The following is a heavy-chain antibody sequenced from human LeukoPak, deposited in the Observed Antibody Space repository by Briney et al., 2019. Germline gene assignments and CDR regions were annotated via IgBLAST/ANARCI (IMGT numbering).Heavy chain of an antibody. CDR2: INPNSGGT. V-gene: IGHV1-2*02. CDR1: GYTFTAYY. J-gene: IGHJ5*02. Sequence: ASVNVSFTASGYTFTAYYIHWVRQAPGQGVEWMGWINPNSGGTNYAQKFQGRVTMTRDTSISTAYMELSRLRSDDTAVYYCARAGYSNWFDPWGQGTLVTVSS. D-gene: IGHD3-9*01. CDR3: ARAGYSNWFDP.